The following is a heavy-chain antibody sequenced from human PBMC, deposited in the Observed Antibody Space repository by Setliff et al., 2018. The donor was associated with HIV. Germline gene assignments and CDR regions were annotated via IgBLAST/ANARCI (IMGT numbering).Heavy chain of an antibody. D-gene: IGHD5-12*01. CDR3: VRGWDDKVSTISAPYYYYMDV. CDR2: INHRGST. J-gene: IGHJ6*03. CDR1: GGSLNGFY. V-gene: IGHV4-34*01. Sequence: SETLSLTCAFYGGSLNGFYWGWIRQSPGKGLEWIGEINHRGSTNYNPTLKSRVTIRVDMSKNQFSLEVTAVTAADTAVYYCVRGWDDKVSTISAPYYYYMDVWGKGTTVTVSS.